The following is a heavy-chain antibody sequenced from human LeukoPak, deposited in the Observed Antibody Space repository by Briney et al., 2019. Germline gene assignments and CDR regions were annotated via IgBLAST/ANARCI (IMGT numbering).Heavy chain of an antibody. Sequence: GASVKVSCNASGYTFTSYDINWVRQATGQGLEWMGWMNPSSGDTGYAQKFQGRITMTRDSSINTAYMELSSLRSEDTAVYYCTRGGPVAGTHKYFQHWGQGTLVTVSS. CDR1: GYTFTSYD. J-gene: IGHJ1*01. CDR2: MNPSSGDT. D-gene: IGHD6-19*01. V-gene: IGHV1-8*01. CDR3: TRGGPVAGTHKYFQH.